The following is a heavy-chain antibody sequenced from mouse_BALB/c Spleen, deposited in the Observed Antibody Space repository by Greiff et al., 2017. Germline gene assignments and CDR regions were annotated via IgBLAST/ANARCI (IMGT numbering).Heavy chain of an antibody. V-gene: IGHV2-6-5*01. D-gene: IGHD2-4*01. J-gene: IGHJ3*01. CDR1: GFSLTDYG. CDR2: IWGGGST. CDR3: AKPSSYDYDAWFAY. Sequence: VQLQESGPGLVAPSQSLSITCTVSGFSLTDYGVSWIRQPPGKGLAWLGVIWGGGSTYYNSALKSRLSIRKDNSKSQVFLKMNSLQTDDTAMYYCAKPSSYDYDAWFAYGGQGTLVTVSA.